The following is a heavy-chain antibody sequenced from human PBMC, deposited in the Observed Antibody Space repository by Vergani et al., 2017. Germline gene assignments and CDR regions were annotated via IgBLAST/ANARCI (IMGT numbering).Heavy chain of an antibody. CDR2: INPSGGST. Sequence: QVQLVQSGAEVKKPGSSVNVSCKASGYTFTSYYMHWVRQAPGQGLEWMGIINPSGGSTSYAQKFQGRVTMTRDTSTSTVYMELSSLRSEDTAVYYCAGDSRYCSSTSCYVGRDWFDPWGQGTLVTVSS. D-gene: IGHD2-2*01. J-gene: IGHJ5*02. CDR3: AGDSRYCSSTSCYVGRDWFDP. CDR1: GYTFTSYY. V-gene: IGHV1-46*01.